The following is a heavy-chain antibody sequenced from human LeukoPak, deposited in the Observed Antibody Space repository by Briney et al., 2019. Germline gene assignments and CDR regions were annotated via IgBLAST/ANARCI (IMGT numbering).Heavy chain of an antibody. J-gene: IGHJ6*02. Sequence: SVKVSCKASGGTFSSYAISWVRQAPGPGLEWMGGIIPIFGTANYAQKFQGRVTITADESTSTAYMELCSLRSEDTAVYYCARDQLGLQHGMDVWGQGTTVTVSS. CDR2: IIPIFGTA. CDR3: ARDQLGLQHGMDV. D-gene: IGHD7-27*01. CDR1: GGTFSSYA. V-gene: IGHV1-69*13.